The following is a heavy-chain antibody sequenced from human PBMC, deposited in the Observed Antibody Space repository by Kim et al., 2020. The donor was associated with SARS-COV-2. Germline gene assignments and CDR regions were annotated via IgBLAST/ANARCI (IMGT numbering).Heavy chain of an antibody. Sequence: ASVKVSCKASGYTFTGYYTHWVRQAPGQGLEWMGWINPNSGGTNYAQKFQGRVTMTRDMSISTAYMELSRLRSDDTAVYYCARGYGDYEGYYYYYYGMDVWGQGTTVTVSS. J-gene: IGHJ6*02. CDR3: ARGYGDYEGYYYYYYGMDV. V-gene: IGHV1-2*02. CDR2: INPNSGGT. CDR1: GYTFTGYY. D-gene: IGHD4-17*01.